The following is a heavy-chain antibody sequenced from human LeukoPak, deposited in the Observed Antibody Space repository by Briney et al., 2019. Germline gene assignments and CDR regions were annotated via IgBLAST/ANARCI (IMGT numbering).Heavy chain of an antibody. J-gene: IGHJ5*01. D-gene: IGHD3-10*01. CDR1: GLTLWRYD. CDR3: VRSIGNDYDSGASLS. Sequence: GGSLRLSCAASGLTLWRYDMHWVRQATGKGLEWVSAIGSAGDTYYPDSVKGRFTMSREDDKNLLYLQLNSLRAGDTAIYYCVRSIGNDYDSGASLSWGPGTLSPSPQ. CDR2: IGSAGDT. V-gene: IGHV3-13*04.